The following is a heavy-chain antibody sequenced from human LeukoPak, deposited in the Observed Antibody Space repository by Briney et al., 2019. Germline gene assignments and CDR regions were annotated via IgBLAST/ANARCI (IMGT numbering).Heavy chain of an antibody. CDR2: INPNSGGT. CDR3: ARKVPAALNFDF. D-gene: IGHD2-2*01. J-gene: IGHJ4*02. Sequence: ASVKVSCKASGYTFTGYYMHWVRQAPGQGLEWMGWINPNSGGTNYAQKFQGWVTMTRDTSTSTVYMELSSLRSEDTAIYYCARKVPAALNFDFWGQGTLVTVSS. V-gene: IGHV1-2*04. CDR1: GYTFTGYY.